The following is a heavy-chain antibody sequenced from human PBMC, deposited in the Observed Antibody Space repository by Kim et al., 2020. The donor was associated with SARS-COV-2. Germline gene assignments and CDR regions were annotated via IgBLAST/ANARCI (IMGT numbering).Heavy chain of an antibody. CDR2: IFHGGST. J-gene: IGHJ4*02. CDR3: VRGYSATFYNYFDY. D-gene: IGHD3-10*01. Sequence: SETLSLICTVSGGSISSGDYCWSWIRQPPGKGLEWIGYIFHGGSTYYNPSLKSRVTISVDKSRNQFSLSLSSVTAADTAVYFCVRGYSATFYNYFDYWGPGTLVTVSS. CDR1: GGSISSGDYC. V-gene: IGHV4-30-2*01.